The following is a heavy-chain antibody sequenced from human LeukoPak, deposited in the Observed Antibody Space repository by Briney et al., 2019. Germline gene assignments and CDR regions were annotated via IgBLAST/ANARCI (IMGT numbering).Heavy chain of an antibody. V-gene: IGHV3-30*02. Sequence: PGGSLRLSCAASGFTFSSYGMHWVRQAPGKGLEWVAFIRYDGSNKYYADSVKGRFTISRDNSKNTLYLQMNSLEAEEPSGIYGSKGPGSSGWYALAFDIWGQGTMVSVSS. J-gene: IGHJ3*02. CDR1: GFTFSSYG. CDR2: IRYDGSNK. CDR3: SKGPGSSGWYALAFDI. D-gene: IGHD6-19*01.